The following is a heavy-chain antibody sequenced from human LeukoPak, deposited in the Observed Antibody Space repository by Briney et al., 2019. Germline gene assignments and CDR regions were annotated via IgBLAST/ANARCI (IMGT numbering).Heavy chain of an antibody. J-gene: IGHJ5*02. CDR3: ARERSRDWFDP. V-gene: IGHV4-59*01. CDR2: VYYTGST. CDR1: GGSISNYY. D-gene: IGHD5-24*01. Sequence: SETLSLTCTVSGGSISNYYWSWIRQPPGKGLEWIGYVYYTGSTNYNPSLKSRVTISVDTSKNQFSLKLSSVTAADTAVYYCARERSRDWFDPWGQGTLVTVSS.